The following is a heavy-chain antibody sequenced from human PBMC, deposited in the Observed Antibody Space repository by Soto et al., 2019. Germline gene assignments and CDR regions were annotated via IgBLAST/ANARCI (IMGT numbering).Heavy chain of an antibody. D-gene: IGHD3-22*01. CDR2: IIPIFGTA. Sequence: SVKVSCKASGGTFSSYAISWVRQAPGQGLEWMGGIIPIFGTANYAQKFQGRVTITADKSTSTAYMELSSLRSEDTAVYYCAREYYSDSSGYFGDCFDIWRQGTMVPASS. CDR3: AREYYSDSSGYFGDCFDI. V-gene: IGHV1-69*06. J-gene: IGHJ3*02. CDR1: GGTFSSYA.